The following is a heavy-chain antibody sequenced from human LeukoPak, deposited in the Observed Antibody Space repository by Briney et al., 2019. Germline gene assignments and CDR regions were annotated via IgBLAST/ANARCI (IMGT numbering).Heavy chain of an antibody. D-gene: IGHD1-26*01. Sequence: GGSLRLSCAASGFTFSSYSTNWVRQAPGKGLEWVSSISSSSSYIYYADSVKGRFTISRDNAKNSLYLQMNSLRAEDTAVYYCARLQYSGSYYAFDIWGQGTMVTVSS. CDR1: GFTFSSYS. J-gene: IGHJ3*02. CDR3: ARLQYSGSYYAFDI. V-gene: IGHV3-21*01. CDR2: ISSSSSYI.